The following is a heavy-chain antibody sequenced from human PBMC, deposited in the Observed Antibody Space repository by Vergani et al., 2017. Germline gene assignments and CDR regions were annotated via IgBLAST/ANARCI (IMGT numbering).Heavy chain of an antibody. CDR2: ISGSGGST. D-gene: IGHD6-13*01. CDR1: GFTFSSYA. V-gene: IGHV3-23*01. Sequence: EVQLLESGGGLVQPGGSLRLSCAASGFTFSSYAMSWVRQAPGKGLEWVSAISGSGGSTYYADSVKGRFTLSRDNSKNTLYLQMNSLRAEDTAVYYCAKGVGVDSSSWHSVHWFDPWGQGTLVTVSS. J-gene: IGHJ5*02. CDR3: AKGVGVDSSSWHSVHWFDP.